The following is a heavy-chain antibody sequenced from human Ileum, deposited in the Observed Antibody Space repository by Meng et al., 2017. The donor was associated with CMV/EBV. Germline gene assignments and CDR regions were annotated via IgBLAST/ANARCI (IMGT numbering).Heavy chain of an antibody. CDR3: ARSPGWWSLDY. J-gene: IGHJ4*02. CDR1: GTSITRRAAY. D-gene: IGHD2-15*01. CDR2: VSHTGIA. V-gene: IGHV4-4*01. Sequence: LTCAVSGTSITRRAAYWAWVRQPPGKGLEWIGEVSHTGIAKYIPSLVSRVTISIDVTKNHFSLKLTSVTAADTGVYFCARSPGWWSLDYWGQGALVTVSS.